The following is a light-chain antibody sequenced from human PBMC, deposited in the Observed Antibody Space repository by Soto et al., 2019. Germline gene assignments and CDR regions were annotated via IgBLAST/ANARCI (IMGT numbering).Light chain of an antibody. Sequence: EIVLTQSPATLSLSPGERATLSCGASQSVTSHLAWYQHKPGQAPRLLMYDASDRATGIPARFSGSGSGTDFTLTISSLEPEDFAVYYCLHRSDWPPGLTFGGGTKVEIK. CDR1: QSVTSH. J-gene: IGKJ4*01. V-gene: IGKV3-11*01. CDR2: DAS. CDR3: LHRSDWPPGLT.